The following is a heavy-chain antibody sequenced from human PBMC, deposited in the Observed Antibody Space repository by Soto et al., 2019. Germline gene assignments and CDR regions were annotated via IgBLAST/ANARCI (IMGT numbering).Heavy chain of an antibody. D-gene: IGHD3-16*02. J-gene: IGHJ3*02. CDR2: IYHSGST. Sequence: ASETLSLTCAVSGGSISSGGYSWSWIRQPPGKGLEWIGYIYHSGSTYYNPSLKSRVTISVDRSKNQFSLKLSSVTAADTAVYYCARVDYVWGSYRLCAFDIWGQVTMVTVSS. V-gene: IGHV4-30-2*01. CDR3: ARVDYVWGSYRLCAFDI. CDR1: GGSISSGGYS.